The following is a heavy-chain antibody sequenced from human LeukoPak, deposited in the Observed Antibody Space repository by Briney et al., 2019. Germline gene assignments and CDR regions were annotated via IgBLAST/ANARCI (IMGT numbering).Heavy chain of an antibody. D-gene: IGHD5-24*01. J-gene: IGHJ6*02. V-gene: IGHV3-43*02. Sequence: PWGSLRLSCAASGFTFYDYAMHWVRQAPGKGLEWVSLISGDGGSTYYADSVKGRFTISRDNSKNSLYLQMNSLRTEDTALYYCAKDMLPLNYPRGMDVWGQGTTVTVSS. CDR2: ISGDGGST. CDR1: GFTFYDYA. CDR3: AKDMLPLNYPRGMDV.